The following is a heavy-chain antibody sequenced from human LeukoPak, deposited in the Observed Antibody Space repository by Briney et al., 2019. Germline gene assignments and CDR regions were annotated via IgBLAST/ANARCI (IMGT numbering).Heavy chain of an antibody. Sequence: GGSLRLSCAASGFTFSSHSMNWVRQAPGKGLEWVSYISSSGTYIYYAASVKGRFAISRDNARNSLFLQMNSLRAEDSGIYYCARDPRLEISGMVIDMLDYWGQGTLVTVSS. CDR3: ARDPRLEISGMVIDMLDY. J-gene: IGHJ4*02. D-gene: IGHD3-3*01. CDR1: GFTFSSHS. CDR2: ISSSGTYI. V-gene: IGHV3-21*01.